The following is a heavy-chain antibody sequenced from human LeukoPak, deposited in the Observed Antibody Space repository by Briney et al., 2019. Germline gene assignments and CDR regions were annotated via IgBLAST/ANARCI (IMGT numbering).Heavy chain of an antibody. CDR3: AKLGGQEVYNYYVGV. V-gene: IGHV3-23*01. CDR2: IIDSGDIT. Sequence: GGSLRLSCEASGFTFSSYAMSWVRQAPGKGLEWVSGIIDSGDITYYANSVKGRFTISKDNSKSTLYLQMNSLRAEDTAVYYCAKLGGQEVYNYYVGVWGKGTTVAVSS. J-gene: IGHJ6*03. CDR1: GFTFSSYA. D-gene: IGHD3-16*01.